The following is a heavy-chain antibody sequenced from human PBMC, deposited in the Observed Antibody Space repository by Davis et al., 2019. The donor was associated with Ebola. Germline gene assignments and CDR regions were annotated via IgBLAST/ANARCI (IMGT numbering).Heavy chain of an antibody. CDR1: GGSISSSSYY. V-gene: IGHV4-61*01. Sequence: PSETLSLTCTVSGGSISSSSYYWSWIRQPPGKGLEWIGYIYYSGSTNYNPSLKSRVTISVDTSKNQFSLKLSSVTAADTAVYYCARDGPGEVATEWGQGTLVTVSS. CDR2: IYYSGST. CDR3: ARDGPGEVATE. J-gene: IGHJ4*02. D-gene: IGHD5-12*01.